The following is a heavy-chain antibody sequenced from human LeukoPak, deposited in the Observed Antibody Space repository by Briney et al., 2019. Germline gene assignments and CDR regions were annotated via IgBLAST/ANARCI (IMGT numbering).Heavy chain of an antibody. D-gene: IGHD3-22*01. J-gene: IGHJ5*02. CDR1: GLTFSTFA. CDR3: TKDRDGSGFLVGDWFDP. CDR2: ISASDAAT. V-gene: IGHV3-23*01. Sequence: GGSLRLSCEAPGLTFSTFAMSWVRQAPGKGPEWVSVISASDAATYYSDSVKGRFTVSRDNSKNTLYLQMNDVRTEDTALYYCTKDRDGSGFLVGDWFDPWGQGTLVTVSS.